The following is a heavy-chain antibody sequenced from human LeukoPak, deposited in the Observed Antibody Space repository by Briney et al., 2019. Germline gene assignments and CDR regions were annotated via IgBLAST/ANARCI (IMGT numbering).Heavy chain of an antibody. CDR3: AKTPNYYGSGSNNPYYYYYGMDV. Sequence: GGSLRLSCAASGFTFSSYSMNWVRQAPGKGLEWVSAISGSGGSTYYADSVKGRFTISRDNSKNTLYLQMNSLRAEDTAVYYCAKTPNYYGSGSNNPYYYYYGMDVWGQGTTVTVSS. J-gene: IGHJ6*02. V-gene: IGHV3-23*01. D-gene: IGHD3-10*01. CDR1: GFTFSSYS. CDR2: ISGSGGST.